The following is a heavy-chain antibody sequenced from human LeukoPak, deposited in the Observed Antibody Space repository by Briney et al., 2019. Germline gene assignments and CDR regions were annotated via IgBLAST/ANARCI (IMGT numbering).Heavy chain of an antibody. Sequence: GGSLRLSCAASGFTFSNYGMHWVRQAPGKGLEWVAVISFDGSEKYYVDSVKGRFTISRDNAKNSLFLQMNSLRAEDTAVYYCARRHFDYWGQGTLVTVSS. V-gene: IGHV3-30*03. J-gene: IGHJ4*02. CDR3: ARRHFDY. CDR2: ISFDGSEK. CDR1: GFTFSNYG.